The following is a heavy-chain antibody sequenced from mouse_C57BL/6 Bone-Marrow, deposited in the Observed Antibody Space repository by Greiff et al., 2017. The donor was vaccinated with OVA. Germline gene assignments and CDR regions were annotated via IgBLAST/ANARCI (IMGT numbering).Heavy chain of an antibody. J-gene: IGHJ4*01. CDR2: IYPGSGST. D-gene: IGHD1-1*01. V-gene: IGHV1-55*01. Sequence: VKLQQPGAELVKPGASVKMSCKASGYTFTSYWITWVKQRPGQGLEWIGDIYPGSGSTNYNEKFKSKATLTVDTSSSTAYMQLSSLTSEDSAVYYCARRDYGSFMDYWGQGTSVTVSS. CDR3: ARRDYGSFMDY. CDR1: GYTFTSYW.